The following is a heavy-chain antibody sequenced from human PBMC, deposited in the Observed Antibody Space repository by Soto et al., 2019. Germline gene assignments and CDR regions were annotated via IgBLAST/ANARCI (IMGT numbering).Heavy chain of an antibody. V-gene: IGHV4-34*01. CDR1: GGSFSGYY. Sequence: QVQLQQWGAGLLKPSETLSLTCAVYGGSFSGYYWSWIRQPPGKGLEWIGEINHSGSTNYNPSLKSRVTISVDTSKNQFSLKLSSVTAADTAVYYCARGRLFLGYSNYVSGFDPWGQGTLVTVSS. CDR3: ARGRLFLGYSNYVSGFDP. CDR2: INHSGST. D-gene: IGHD4-4*01. J-gene: IGHJ5*02.